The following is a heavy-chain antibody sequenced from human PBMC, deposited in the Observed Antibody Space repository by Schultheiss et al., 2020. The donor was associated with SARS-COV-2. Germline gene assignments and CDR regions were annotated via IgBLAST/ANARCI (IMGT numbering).Heavy chain of an antibody. CDR1: GFTFSSYW. D-gene: IGHD3-3*01. CDR2: IKQDGSEK. Sequence: GGSLRLSCAASGFTFSSYWMSWVRQAPGKGLEWVANIKQDGSEKYYVDSVKGRFTISRDNAKNSLYLQMNSLRAEDTAVYYCARLADYDFWSGTYYYYYYMDVWGKGTTVTVSS. J-gene: IGHJ6*03. CDR3: ARLADYDFWSGTYYYYYYMDV. V-gene: IGHV3-7*02.